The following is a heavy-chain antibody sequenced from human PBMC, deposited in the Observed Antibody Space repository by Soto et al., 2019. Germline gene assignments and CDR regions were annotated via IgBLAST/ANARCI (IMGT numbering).Heavy chain of an antibody. Sequence: GGSLRLSCVASGFTFSTYWMHWGRQTPWEGLVWVSHTDSDGTFTTYADSVKGRFTISRDNAKNTLHLQMNSLRAEDTAVYYCARVPYCSSSSCYSYFDSWGQGTLVTVSS. CDR3: ARVPYCSSSSCYSYFDS. V-gene: IGHV3-74*01. CDR2: TDSDGTFT. D-gene: IGHD2-2*01. J-gene: IGHJ4*02. CDR1: GFTFSTYW.